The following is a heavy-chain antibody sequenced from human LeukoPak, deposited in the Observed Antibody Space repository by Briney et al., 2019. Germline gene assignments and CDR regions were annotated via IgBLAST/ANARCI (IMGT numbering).Heavy chain of an antibody. D-gene: IGHD6-6*01. CDR1: GFTFSIYA. CDR3: AKRYSNSWLFDS. J-gene: IGHJ4*02. CDR2: ISGSDSRT. Sequence: GGSLRLSCAASGFTFSIYALSWVRQAPGKGLEWVSLISGSDSRTYYADSVQGRFTISRDNSNNTLFLQMSSLRVDDTAVYYCAKRYSNSWLFDSWGQGTLVTVSS. V-gene: IGHV3-23*01.